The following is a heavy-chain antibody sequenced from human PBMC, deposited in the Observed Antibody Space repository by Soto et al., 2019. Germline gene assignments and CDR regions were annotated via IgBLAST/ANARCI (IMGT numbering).Heavy chain of an antibody. J-gene: IGHJ1*01. CDR3: ARDPIAVAGRGLQH. CDR1: GYTFTGYY. Sequence: QVQLVQSGAEVKKPGASVKVSCKASGYTFTGYYMHWVRQAPGQGLEWLGWINPNSGGTNYAQKLQGRVTMTRDTSISTAYMELSRLRSDDTAVYYCARDPIAVAGRGLQHWGQGTLVTVSS. D-gene: IGHD6-19*01. V-gene: IGHV1-2*02. CDR2: INPNSGGT.